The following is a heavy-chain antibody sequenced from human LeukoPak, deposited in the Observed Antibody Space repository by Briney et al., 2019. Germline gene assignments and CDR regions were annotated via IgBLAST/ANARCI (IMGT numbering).Heavy chain of an antibody. CDR3: ARDYEIY. Sequence: GGSLRLSCAASGFTFSSYSMNWVRQAPGKGLEWVSSISSSSSYIYYGDSVKGRFTISRDNAKDPLYLQMNGLRAEDTAVYYCARDYEIYWGQGTLVTVSS. D-gene: IGHD5-12*01. CDR2: ISSSSSYI. J-gene: IGHJ4*02. CDR1: GFTFSSYS. V-gene: IGHV3-21*01.